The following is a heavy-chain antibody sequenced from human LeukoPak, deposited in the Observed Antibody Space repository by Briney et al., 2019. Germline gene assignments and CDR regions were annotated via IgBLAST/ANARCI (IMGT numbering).Heavy chain of an antibody. CDR3: ARDCSGATCYSGAFDI. J-gene: IGHJ3*02. CDR1: GDSINNYY. Sequence: SETLSLTCTVSGDSINNYYWSWIRQPAGKGLEWIGRIYKSWSIDYNPSLRSRVTMSLDMSKNQFSLKLNSVTAADTAVYYCARDCSGATCYSGAFDIWGQGTMVTVSS. CDR2: IYKSWSI. D-gene: IGHD2-15*01. V-gene: IGHV4-4*07.